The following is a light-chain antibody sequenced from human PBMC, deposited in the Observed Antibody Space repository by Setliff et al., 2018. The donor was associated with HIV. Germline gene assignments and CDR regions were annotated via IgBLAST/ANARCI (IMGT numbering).Light chain of an antibody. CDR1: NSDVGGYHY. CDR3: SSYTTTTIVV. CDR2: EVS. V-gene: IGLV2-14*01. Sequence: QSALTQPASVSGSPGQSITISCTGTNSDVGGYHYVSWYQQHPGKAPKLMIYEVSNRPSGVSNRFSGSKSGHTASLTIAGLQAEDEADYYCSSYTTTTIVVFGGGTKVTVL. J-gene: IGLJ2*01.